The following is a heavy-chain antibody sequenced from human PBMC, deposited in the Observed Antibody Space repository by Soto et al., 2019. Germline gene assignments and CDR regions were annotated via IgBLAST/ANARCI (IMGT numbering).Heavy chain of an antibody. D-gene: IGHD2-2*01. CDR3: ARTPRGLVPAAMPEDYYYYGMDV. Sequence: ASVKVSCKASGYTFSSYHISWVRQAPGQGLEWMGWISSYNGNTNYAQKFQGRVTITADESTSTAYMELSSLRSEDTAVYYCARTPRGLVPAAMPEDYYYYGMDVWGQGTTVTVSS. CDR2: ISSYNGNT. CDR1: GYTFSSYH. J-gene: IGHJ6*02. V-gene: IGHV1-18*01.